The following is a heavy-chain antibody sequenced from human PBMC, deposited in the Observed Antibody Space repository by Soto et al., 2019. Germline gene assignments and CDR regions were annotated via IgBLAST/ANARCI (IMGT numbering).Heavy chain of an antibody. D-gene: IGHD4-17*01. Sequence: GPLRVSCAFSDFTFSISGMYWVRQAPGKGLEWVAVISYDGSNKYYAASVKGRFTISRDRSKNTLYLQMNSLRAEDTAVYYCAKEKYADYLYFDYWGQGTLVTVSS. CDR2: ISYDGSNK. CDR1: DFTFSISG. CDR3: AKEKYADYLYFDY. V-gene: IGHV3-30*18. J-gene: IGHJ4*02.